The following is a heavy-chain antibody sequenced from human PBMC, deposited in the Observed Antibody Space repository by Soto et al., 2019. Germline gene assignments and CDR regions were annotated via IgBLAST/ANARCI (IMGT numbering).Heavy chain of an antibody. V-gene: IGHV1-2*02. CDR3: ARGTPSAAGPCIAF. J-gene: IGHJ4*01. CDR2: ISPNSRDT. CDR1: GYTXNAYY. Sequence: SXKVSFKASGYTXNAYYINLVRQAPGQGLEWIGWISPNSRDTNKAQKFQGRVTMTRDASTRTAYMELSRLRSYDTAVYYFARGTPSAAGPCIAFWGHGTLGTVS. D-gene: IGHD6-13*01.